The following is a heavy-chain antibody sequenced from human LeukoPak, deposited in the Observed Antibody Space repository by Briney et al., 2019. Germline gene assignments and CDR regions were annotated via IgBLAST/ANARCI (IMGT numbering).Heavy chain of an antibody. V-gene: IGHV7-4-1*02. CDR3: AKQGPGHCGSTSCYGVDY. J-gene: IGHJ4*02. CDR1: GYTFTSHA. CDR2: INTNTGNP. D-gene: IGHD2-2*01. Sequence: GASVKVSCKASGYTFTSHAMNWVRQAPGQGLEWMGWINTNTGNPTYAQGFTGRFVFSLDTSVSTAYLQISSLKAEDTAVYFCAKQGPGHCGSTSCYGVDYWGQETLVTVSS.